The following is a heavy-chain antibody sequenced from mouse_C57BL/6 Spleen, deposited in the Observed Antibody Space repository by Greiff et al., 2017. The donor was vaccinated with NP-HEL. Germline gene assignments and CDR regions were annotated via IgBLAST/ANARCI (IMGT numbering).Heavy chain of an antibody. CDR1: GFTFSDYG. CDR2: ISSGSSTI. J-gene: IGHJ3*01. CDR3: AINRGGFAY. Sequence: DVKLVESGGGLVKPGGSLKLSCAASGFTFSDYGMHWVRQAPEKGLEWVAYISSGSSTIYYADTVKDRFTISRDNAKNTLVLQMTSLRSEDTAMYYCAINRGGFAYWGQGTLVTVSA. V-gene: IGHV5-17*01.